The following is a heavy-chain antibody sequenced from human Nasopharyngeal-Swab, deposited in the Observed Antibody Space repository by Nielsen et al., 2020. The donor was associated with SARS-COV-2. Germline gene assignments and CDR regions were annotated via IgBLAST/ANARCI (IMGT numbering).Heavy chain of an antibody. CDR3: ARGTYSYGYGRVHAFDI. J-gene: IGHJ3*02. CDR2: IWYDGSNK. D-gene: IGHD5-18*01. CDR1: GFTFSSYG. V-gene: IGHV3-33*01. Sequence: GESLKISCAASGFTFSSYGMHWVRQAPGKGLEWVAVIWYDGSNKYYADSVKGRFTISRDNSKNTLYLQMNSLRAEDTAVYYCARGTYSYGYGRVHAFDIWGQGTMVTVSS.